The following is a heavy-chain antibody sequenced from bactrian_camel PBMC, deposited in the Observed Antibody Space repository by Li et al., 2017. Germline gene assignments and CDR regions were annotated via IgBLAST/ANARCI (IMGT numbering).Heavy chain of an antibody. CDR2: LNSDGTT. D-gene: IGHD7*01. CDR3: ACSGWWAGCRVRTDFSY. Sequence: VQLVESGGGSVQAGGSLRLSCTASGFTIYDSSMGWHRQAPGNERELVSTLNSDGTTYNLDSVKGRFSISNDRAKNTLYLEMNSLNPEDTATYYCACSGWWAGCRVRTDFSYWGQGTQVTVS. J-gene: IGHJ6*01. V-gene: IGHV3S55*01. CDR1: GFTIYDSS.